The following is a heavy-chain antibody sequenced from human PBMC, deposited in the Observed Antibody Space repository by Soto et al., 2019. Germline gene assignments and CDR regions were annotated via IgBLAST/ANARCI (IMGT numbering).Heavy chain of an antibody. CDR2: IYYSGST. J-gene: IGHJ6*02. Sequence: SETLSLTCTVSGGSISSGDYYWSWIRQPPGKGLEWIGYIYYSGSTYYNPSLKSRVTISVDTSKNQFSLKLSSVTAADTAVYYCAGAQSSGSTAYYYYGMDVWGQGTTVTVSS. CDR1: GGSISSGDYY. D-gene: IGHD3-10*01. CDR3: AGAQSSGSTAYYYYGMDV. V-gene: IGHV4-30-4*01.